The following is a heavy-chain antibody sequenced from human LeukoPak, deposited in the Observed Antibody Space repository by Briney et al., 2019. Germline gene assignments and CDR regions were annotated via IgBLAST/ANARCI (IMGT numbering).Heavy chain of an antibody. CDR1: GFTFSTYW. Sequence: GGSLRLSCAASGFTFSTYWMTWVRQAPGKGLEWVASIKEDGGDKYYVDSVKGRFSISRDNAKNSLYLQMNSLRTEDTAVYYCAKGGHYNFDYWGQGTLVTVSS. V-gene: IGHV3-7*01. CDR3: AKGGHYNFDY. J-gene: IGHJ4*02. D-gene: IGHD4-11*01. CDR2: IKEDGGDK.